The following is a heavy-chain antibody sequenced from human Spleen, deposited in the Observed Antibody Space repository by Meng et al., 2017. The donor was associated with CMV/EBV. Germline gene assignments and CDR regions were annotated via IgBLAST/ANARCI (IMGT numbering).Heavy chain of an antibody. CDR3: AFGSSSWYYFDY. CDR2: ISSSGSTI. CDR1: GFTFSDYY. Sequence: CAASGFTFSDYYMSWIRQAPGKGLEWVSYISSSGSTIYYADSVKGRFTISRDNAKNSLYLQMNSLRAEDTAVYYCAFGSSSWYYFDYWGQGTLVTVSS. D-gene: IGHD6-13*01. V-gene: IGHV3-11*01. J-gene: IGHJ4*02.